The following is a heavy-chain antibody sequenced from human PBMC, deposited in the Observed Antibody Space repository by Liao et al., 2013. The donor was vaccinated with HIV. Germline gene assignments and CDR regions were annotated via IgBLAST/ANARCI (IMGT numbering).Heavy chain of an antibody. J-gene: IGHJ5*02. V-gene: IGHV4-30-2*01. CDR2: IYHSGST. Sequence: QLQLQESGSGLVKPSQTLSLTCAVSGGSISSGGYSWSWIRQPPGKGLEWIGYIYHSGSTYYNPSLKSRVTMSVDTSRNQFSLRLTSVTAADTAVYYCAKSHNWFDPWGQGTLVTVSS. CDR1: GGSISSGGYS. CDR3: AKSHNWFDP.